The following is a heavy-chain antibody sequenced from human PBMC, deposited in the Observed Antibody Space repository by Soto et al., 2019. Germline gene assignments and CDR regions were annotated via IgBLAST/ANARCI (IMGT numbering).Heavy chain of an antibody. CDR2: IIPILGIA. CDR1: GGTFSSYT. Sequence: GASVKVSCKASGGTFSSYTISWVRQAPGQGLEWMGRIIPILGIANYAQKFQGRVTITADKSTSTAYMELSSLRSEDTAVYYCAREEYYDFWSGYPHFDYWGQGTLVTVSS. J-gene: IGHJ4*02. D-gene: IGHD3-3*01. V-gene: IGHV1-69*04. CDR3: AREEYYDFWSGYPHFDY.